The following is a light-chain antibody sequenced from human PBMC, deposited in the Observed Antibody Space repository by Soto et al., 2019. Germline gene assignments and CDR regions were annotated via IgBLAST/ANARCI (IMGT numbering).Light chain of an antibody. CDR2: GAS. CDR1: QSVSSN. J-gene: IGKJ4*01. CDR3: QQYNNLPLT. Sequence: EIVMTQSPATLSVSPGERATLSCRASQSVSSNLAWYQQKPGQAPRLLIYGASTRATGIPARFSGSGSRTEVTLTISSLQSEDFAVYYCQQYNNLPLTFGGGTKVEIK. V-gene: IGKV3D-15*01.